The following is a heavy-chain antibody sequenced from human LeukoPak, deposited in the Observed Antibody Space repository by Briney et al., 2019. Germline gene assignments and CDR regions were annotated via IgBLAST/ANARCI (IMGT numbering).Heavy chain of an antibody. D-gene: IGHD3-3*01. J-gene: IGHJ4*02. CDR2: IYYSGST. Sequence: PSETLSLTCTVSGGSISSYYWSWIRQPPGKGLEWIGYIYYSGSTNYNPSLKSRVTISVDTSKNQFSLELSSVTAADTAVYYCARGPPTYTIFGVVIRQVDWGQGTLVTVSS. V-gene: IGHV4-59*01. CDR3: ARGPPTYTIFGVVIRQVD. CDR1: GGSISSYY.